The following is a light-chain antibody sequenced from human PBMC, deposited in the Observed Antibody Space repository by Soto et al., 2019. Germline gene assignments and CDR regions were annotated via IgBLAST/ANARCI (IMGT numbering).Light chain of an antibody. V-gene: IGKV1-5*01. Sequence: DIQMTQSPSTLSASFGDRVTITCRASQSISSWLAWYQQKPGKAPKLLIYDASSLESGVPSRFSGSGSGTEFTLTISSLKPDDFATYYCQQYNSYSITFGQGTRLEIK. CDR2: DAS. CDR1: QSISSW. J-gene: IGKJ5*01. CDR3: QQYNSYSIT.